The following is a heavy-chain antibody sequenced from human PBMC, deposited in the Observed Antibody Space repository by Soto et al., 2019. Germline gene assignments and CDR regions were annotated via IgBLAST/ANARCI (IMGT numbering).Heavy chain of an antibody. CDR2: ISYDGSNT. V-gene: IGHV3-30*18. CDR1: GFTFTSYA. Sequence: QVQLVESGGGVVQPGRSLRLSCAASGFTFTSYAMHWVRQAPGKGLEYVAIISYDGSNTYYADSVKGRFTISRDNSKNTVYRQINSLCAGDTAVYYCAKYGGPEQWRWYFDYWGQGTLVTVSS. CDR3: AKYGGPEQWRWYFDY. J-gene: IGHJ4*02. D-gene: IGHD6-19*01.